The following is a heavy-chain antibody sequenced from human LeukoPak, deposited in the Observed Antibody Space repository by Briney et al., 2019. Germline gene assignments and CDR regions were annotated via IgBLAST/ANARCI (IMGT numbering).Heavy chain of an antibody. V-gene: IGHV3-53*01. J-gene: IGHJ6*02. CDR1: GFTVSSNY. D-gene: IGHD3-9*01. CDR2: IYSGGST. Sequence: GGSLRLSCAASGFTVSSNYMSWVRQAPGKGLEWVSVIYSGGSTYYADSVKGRFSISRDNSKNTLYLQMNSLRAEETAVYYCAREAYYDILTGYYYYYGMDVWGQGTTVTVSS. CDR3: AREAYYDILTGYYYYYGMDV.